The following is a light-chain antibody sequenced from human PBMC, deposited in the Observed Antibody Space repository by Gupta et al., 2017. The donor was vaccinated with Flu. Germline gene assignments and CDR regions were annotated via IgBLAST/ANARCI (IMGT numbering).Light chain of an antibody. V-gene: IGLV4-69*01. CDR1: SGHSNYA. CDR3: QTWGTGIVV. J-gene: IGLJ2*01. Sequence: QPVMPPSPSASASLGTSVKLTCTLSSGHSNYAIAWHQQQHEKGPRYLMKVNSDGSHTKGDGIPDRFSGSSSGAERYLTMSSLQSEDEGDYYCQTWGTGIVVFGGGTKLTVL. CDR2: VNSDGSH.